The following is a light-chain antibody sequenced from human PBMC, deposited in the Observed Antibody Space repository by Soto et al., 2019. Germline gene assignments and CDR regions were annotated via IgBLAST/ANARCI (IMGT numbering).Light chain of an antibody. Sequence: DIQMTQSPSTLSASVGDRVTITCRASQSISSWLAWYQQKPGKAPKLLIYDASSWESGVPSRFSSSGAGTEVTLTSSSLQPEELATHYSQQKNREPGTFGQGTKGESK. J-gene: IGKJ1*01. V-gene: IGKV1-5*01. CDR2: DAS. CDR1: QSISSW. CDR3: QQKNREPGT.